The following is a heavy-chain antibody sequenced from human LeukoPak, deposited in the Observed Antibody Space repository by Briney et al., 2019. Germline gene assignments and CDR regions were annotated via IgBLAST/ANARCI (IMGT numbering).Heavy chain of an antibody. CDR1: GITFSNSA. Sequence: PGGSLRLSCVPSGITFSNSALCWVRQAPGKGLEWVSTITKSGDQTHYADSVRGLFTISRDIFKNTLYLQMNSLRAEDTAVYHCVKSAGKDGYRDVFDIWGQGTVVTVSS. CDR3: VKSAGKDGYRDVFDI. V-gene: IGHV3-23*01. J-gene: IGHJ3*02. D-gene: IGHD5-24*01. CDR2: ITKSGDQT.